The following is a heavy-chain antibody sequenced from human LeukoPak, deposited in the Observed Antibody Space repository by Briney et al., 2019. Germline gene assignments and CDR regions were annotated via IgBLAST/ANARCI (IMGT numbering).Heavy chain of an antibody. J-gene: IGHJ3*02. D-gene: IGHD3-9*01. CDR2: IYSGGST. V-gene: IGHV3-66*01. Sequence: PGGSLRLSCAASGFTVSSNYMSWVRQAPGKGLEWVSVIYSGGSTYYSDSVKGRFTISRDNSKNTRYLQMNSRRSEDTAVYYCGREGRYFDWLLDAFDIWGKGTMVPVSS. CDR3: GREGRYFDWLLDAFDI. CDR1: GFTVSSNY.